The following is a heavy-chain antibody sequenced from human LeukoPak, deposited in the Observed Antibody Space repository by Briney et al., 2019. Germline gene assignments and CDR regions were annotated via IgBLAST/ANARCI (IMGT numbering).Heavy chain of an antibody. J-gene: IGHJ4*02. Sequence: SVKVSCKASGGTFSSYAISWVRQAPGQGLEWMGGIIPIFGTANYAQKSQGRVTITADESTSTAYMELSSLRSEDTAVYYCARDPYYYDSSGYPKETYFDYWGQGTLVTVSS. CDR2: IIPIFGTA. CDR3: ARDPYYYDSSGYPKETYFDY. CDR1: GGTFSSYA. V-gene: IGHV1-69*13. D-gene: IGHD3-22*01.